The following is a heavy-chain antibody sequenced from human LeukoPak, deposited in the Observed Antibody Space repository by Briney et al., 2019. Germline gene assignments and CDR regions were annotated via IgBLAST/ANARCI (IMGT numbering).Heavy chain of an antibody. D-gene: IGHD5-12*01. Sequence: SVKVSCKAAGGTFSSYAISWVRQAPGQGLEWMGGIIPIFGTANYAQKFQGRVTITADKSTSTAYMELSSLRSEDTAVYYCAREGSGYDYYYYGMDVWGKGTTVTVSS. CDR1: GGTFSSYA. CDR2: IIPIFGTA. CDR3: AREGSGYDYYYYGMDV. J-gene: IGHJ6*04. V-gene: IGHV1-69*06.